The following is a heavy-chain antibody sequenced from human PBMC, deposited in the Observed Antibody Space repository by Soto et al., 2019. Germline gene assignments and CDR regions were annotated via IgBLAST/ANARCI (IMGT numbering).Heavy chain of an antibody. V-gene: IGHV3-23*01. CDR3: AKGDKYTGYDY. CDR1: GLTFYTYA. Sequence: GGSLRLSCAASGLTFYTYALGWVRQAPGKGLEWISSISRSGANTYYADSVKGRFTISRGNSKNTLYLQMNSLRDEDTALYYCAKGDKYTGYDYWGQGALVTVSS. J-gene: IGHJ4*02. CDR2: ISRSGANT. D-gene: IGHD5-12*01.